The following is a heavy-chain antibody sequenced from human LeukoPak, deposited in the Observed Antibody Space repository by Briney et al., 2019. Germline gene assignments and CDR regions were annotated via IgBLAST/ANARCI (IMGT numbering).Heavy chain of an antibody. CDR2: INHSGST. CDR3: ASWGVRGVMFNY. CDR1: GGSFSGDY. J-gene: IGHJ4*02. V-gene: IGHV4-34*01. D-gene: IGHD3-10*01. Sequence: SETLSLTCAVYGGSFSGDYWSWIRQPPGKGLEWIGEINHSGSTNHNPSLKSRVTISVDTSKNQFSLKLSSVTAADTAVYYCASWGVRGVMFNYWGQGTLVTVSS.